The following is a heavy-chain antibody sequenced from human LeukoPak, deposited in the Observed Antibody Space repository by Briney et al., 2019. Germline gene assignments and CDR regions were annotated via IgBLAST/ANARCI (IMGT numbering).Heavy chain of an antibody. V-gene: IGHV3-23*01. CDR2: ISGSGGST. CDR3: AKDHYYDSSGLARYYYYGMDV. CDR1: GFTFSSYA. D-gene: IGHD3-22*01. Sequence: GGSLRLSCAASGFTFSSYAMSWVRQAPGKGLEWVSAISGSGGSTYYADSVKGRFTISRDNSKNTLYLQMNSLRAEDTAVYYCAKDHYYDSSGLARYYYYGMDVWGQGTTVTVSS. J-gene: IGHJ6*02.